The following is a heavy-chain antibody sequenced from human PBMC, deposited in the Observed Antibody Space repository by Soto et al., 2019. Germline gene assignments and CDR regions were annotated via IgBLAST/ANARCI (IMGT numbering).Heavy chain of an antibody. V-gene: IGHV5-10-1*01. CDR1: GYSFTSYW. Sequence: GDSLKISSKGSGYSFTSYWISWVRQILGKGLEWMGRIDPSDSYTNYSPSFRGHVTISADKSISTAYLQWSSLKASDTAMYYCASSPRGYCSSTSCRELGNYYGMDVWGQGTAVTVS. CDR2: IDPSDSYT. J-gene: IGHJ6*02. CDR3: ASSPRGYCSSTSCRELGNYYGMDV. D-gene: IGHD2-2*01.